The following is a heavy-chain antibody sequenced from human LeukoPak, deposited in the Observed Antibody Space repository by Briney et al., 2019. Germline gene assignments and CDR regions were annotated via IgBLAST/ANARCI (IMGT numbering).Heavy chain of an antibody. CDR2: SGNAANSYTT. D-gene: IGHD1-26*01. J-gene: IGHJ3*02. CDR1: GFIFSAHY. V-gene: IGHV3-72*01. CDR3: TRGYSGVGIYAFDI. Sequence: QSGGSLRLSCAVSGFIFSAHYIDWVRQAPGKGLEWVGRSGNAANSYTTEYAASVKGRFTISRDDSKNTLYLQMNSLKTEDAALYYCTRGYSGVGIYAFDIWGQGTMVTVSS.